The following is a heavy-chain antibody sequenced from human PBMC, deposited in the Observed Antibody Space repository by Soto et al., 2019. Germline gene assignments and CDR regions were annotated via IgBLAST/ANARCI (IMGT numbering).Heavy chain of an antibody. Sequence: HVHLVQSGAEVKKPGSSVKVSCKASGDTFSNYAINWVRQAPGQGLEWMVGVIPIFGTPTYAQKFQGRVTVTADESTGTAYMELIRLRSEDTAVYYCARGREMATSKFYFDYWGQGTLVTVSS. CDR3: ARGREMATSKFYFDY. V-gene: IGHV1-69*01. J-gene: IGHJ4*02. CDR1: GDTFSNYA. D-gene: IGHD5-12*01. CDR2: VIPIFGTP.